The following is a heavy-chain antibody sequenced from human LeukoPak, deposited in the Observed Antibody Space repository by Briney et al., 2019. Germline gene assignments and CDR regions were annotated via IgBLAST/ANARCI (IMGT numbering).Heavy chain of an antibody. V-gene: IGHV3-7*01. CDR2: IQQDGTEK. D-gene: IGHD5-18*01. CDR1: GFTFTTYW. CDR3: AREFDTAMVK. J-gene: IGHJ4*02. Sequence: PGGSLRLSCEASGFTFTTYWMSWVRQAPGKGLEWVANIQQDGTEKYYVDSVKGRFTISRDNAKNSLYLQMNSLRAEDTAVYYCAREFDTAMVKWGQGTLVTVSS.